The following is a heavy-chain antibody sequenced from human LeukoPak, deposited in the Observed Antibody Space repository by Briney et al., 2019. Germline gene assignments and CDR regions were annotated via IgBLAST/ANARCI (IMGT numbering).Heavy chain of an antibody. CDR2: ISAYNGNT. CDR3: ARVRFDYGDYVLGY. V-gene: IGHV1-18*01. J-gene: IGHJ4*02. CDR1: GYTFTSYG. Sequence: GASVKVSCKASGYTFTSYGISWVRQAPGQGLEWMGWISAYNGNTNYAQKLQGRVTMTTDTSTRTAYMELRSLRSDDTAVYYCARVRFDYGDYVLGYWGQGTLVTVSS. D-gene: IGHD4-17*01.